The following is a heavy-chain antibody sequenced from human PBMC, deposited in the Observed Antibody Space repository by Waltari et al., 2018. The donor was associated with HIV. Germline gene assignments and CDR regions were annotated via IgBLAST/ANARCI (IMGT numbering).Heavy chain of an antibody. CDR3: ARDRQRITVAGTFDH. V-gene: IGHV1-18*01. D-gene: IGHD6-19*01. Sequence: QVQLVQSGPEVKKPGASVKVSCKTSGYTFATSGIRWVRQAPGQRLEWMGWISAYNGQTNYPQKLQDRVTMTTDKSTNTAYMELRRLTSDDTAVYFCARDRQRITVAGTFDHWGQGTLVTVSS. CDR1: GYTFATSG. J-gene: IGHJ4*02. CDR2: ISAYNGQT.